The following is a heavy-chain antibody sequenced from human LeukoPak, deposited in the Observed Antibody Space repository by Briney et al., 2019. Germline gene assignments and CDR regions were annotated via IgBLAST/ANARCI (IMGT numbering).Heavy chain of an antibody. D-gene: IGHD2-21*02. CDR2: VSGGGGTT. Sequence: GGSLRLSCATSGFTFRNYGMSWVRQAPGKGLDWVSAVSGGGGTTNYADSVKGRFTISRDNAKNSLYLQMNSLRAEDTAVYYCARPYCGGDCYLIDYWGQGTLVTVSS. CDR3: ARPYCGGDCYLIDY. CDR1: GFTFRNYG. V-gene: IGHV3-23*01. J-gene: IGHJ4*02.